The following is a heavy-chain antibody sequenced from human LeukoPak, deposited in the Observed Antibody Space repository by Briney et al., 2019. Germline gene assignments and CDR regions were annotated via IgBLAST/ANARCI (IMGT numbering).Heavy chain of an antibody. D-gene: IGHD6-6*01. Sequence: PGGSLRLSCAASGFTFSSYGMHWVRQAPGKGLEWVAFIRYDGSNKYYADSVKGRFTISRDNSKNTLYLQMNSLRAEDTAVYYCAKLYEQLAYYYYYYMDVWRKGTTVTVSS. V-gene: IGHV3-30*02. CDR3: AKLYEQLAYYYYYYMDV. CDR1: GFTFSSYG. J-gene: IGHJ6*03. CDR2: IRYDGSNK.